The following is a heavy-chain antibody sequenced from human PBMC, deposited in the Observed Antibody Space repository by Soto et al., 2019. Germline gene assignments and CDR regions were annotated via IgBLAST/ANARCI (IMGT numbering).Heavy chain of an antibody. Sequence: FETLSLTCPVSGDSISSYFGSWIRQPAGKGLEWIGRVHTSGSTYYNPSLKSRVTISVDTSKNQFSLHLNFVTAADTAVYYCARHLDYYDSSGYFDHWGQGPLVTVSS. CDR1: GDSISSYF. D-gene: IGHD3-22*01. V-gene: IGHV4-4*07. CDR3: ARHLDYYDSSGYFDH. J-gene: IGHJ4*02. CDR2: VHTSGST.